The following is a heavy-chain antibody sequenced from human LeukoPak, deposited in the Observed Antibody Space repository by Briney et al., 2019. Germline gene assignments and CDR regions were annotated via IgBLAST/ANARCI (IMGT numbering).Heavy chain of an antibody. J-gene: IGHJ4*02. CDR1: GYSFTSYW. CDR2: IYPGDSDT. CDR3: ARAMYYYDSSGWYYFDY. V-gene: IGHV5-51*01. Sequence: GESLKISCKGSGYSFTSYWIGWVRQMPGKGLEWMGIIYPGDSDTRYSPSSQGQVTISADKSISTAYLQWSSLKASDTAMYYCARAMYYYDSSGWYYFDYWGQGTLVTVSS. D-gene: IGHD3-22*01.